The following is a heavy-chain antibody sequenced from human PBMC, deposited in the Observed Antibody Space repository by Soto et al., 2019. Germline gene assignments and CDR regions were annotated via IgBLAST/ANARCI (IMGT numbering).Heavy chain of an antibody. D-gene: IGHD3-10*01. CDR2: IWYDGSNK. CDR3: AKDQPMMLLWFGELSANYFDY. Sequence: QVQLVESGGGVVQPGRSLRLSCAASGFTFSSYGMHWVRQAPGKGLEWVAVIWYDGSNKYYADSVKGRFTISRDNSKNTLYLQMNSRRAEDTAVYYCAKDQPMMLLWFGELSANYFDYWGQGTLVTVSS. V-gene: IGHV3-33*06. J-gene: IGHJ4*02. CDR1: GFTFSSYG.